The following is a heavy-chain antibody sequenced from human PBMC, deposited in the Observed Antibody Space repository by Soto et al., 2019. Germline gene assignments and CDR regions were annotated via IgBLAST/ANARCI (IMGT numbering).Heavy chain of an antibody. CDR3: ARAVWGSYRPLYYYGMDV. Sequence: QVQLVQSGAEVKKPGSSVKVSCKASGGTFSSYAISWVRQAPGQGLEWMGGIIPIFGTANYAQKFQGRVTITADXXTXTXFMELSSLRSEDTAVYYCARAVWGSYRPLYYYGMDVWGQGTTVTVSS. V-gene: IGHV1-69*12. J-gene: IGHJ6*02. CDR1: GGTFSSYA. D-gene: IGHD3-16*02. CDR2: IIPIFGTA.